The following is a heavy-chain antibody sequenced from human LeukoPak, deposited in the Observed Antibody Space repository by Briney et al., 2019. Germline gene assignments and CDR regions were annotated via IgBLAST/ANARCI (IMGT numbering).Heavy chain of an antibody. D-gene: IGHD3-22*01. J-gene: IGHJ4*02. CDR2: ISSSSSYI. CDR3: ARGRYSSGYSGFDY. V-gene: IGHV3-21*01. CDR1: GFTFSSYS. Sequence: GGSLRLSCAASGFTFSSYSMNWVRQAPGKGLEWVSSISSSSSYIYYADSVKGRFTVSRDNAKNSLYLQMNSLRAEDTAVYYCARGRYSSGYSGFDYWGQGTLVTVSS.